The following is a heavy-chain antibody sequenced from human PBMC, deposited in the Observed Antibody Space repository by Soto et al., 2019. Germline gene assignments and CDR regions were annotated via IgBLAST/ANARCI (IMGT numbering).Heavy chain of an antibody. D-gene: IGHD1-7*01. CDR1: GDSVSSNSAA. J-gene: IGHJ6*03. CDR2: TYYRSRWYN. CDR3: AGTTSLHWYSMDG. V-gene: IGHV6-1*01. Sequence: QVQLQQSGPGLVKPSQTLSLTCAISGDSVSSNSAAWNWIRQSPSRGLEWLGRTYYRSRWYNDYAVTVKSRITINPDTSKNQFSRHLHSVTPEDPAVYYCAGTTSLHWYSMDGWGKGTTVTVSS.